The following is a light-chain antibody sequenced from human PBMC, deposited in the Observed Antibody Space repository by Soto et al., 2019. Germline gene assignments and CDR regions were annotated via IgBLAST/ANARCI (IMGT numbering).Light chain of an antibody. CDR3: QQYYTTLAPT. CDR2: WAS. V-gene: IGKV4-1*01. J-gene: IGKJ4*01. CDR1: LSVFYSSNNQNY. Sequence: DIVMTQSPDSLTVSLGERATINCKSSLSVFYSSNNQNYLAWYQHKPGQPPKLLIYWASTRDSGVPDRFSGSGSVTDFTLTISSLQAEDVAVYYCQQYYTTLAPTFGGGTKVEIK.